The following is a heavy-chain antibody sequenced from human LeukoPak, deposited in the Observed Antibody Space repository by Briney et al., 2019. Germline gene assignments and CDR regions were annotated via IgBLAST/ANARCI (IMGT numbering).Heavy chain of an antibody. CDR2: ISGSGGST. D-gene: IGHD3-9*01. Sequence: GGSLRLSCAASGFTFSSYAMSWVRQAPGKGLEWVSAISGSGGSTYYADSVKGRFTISRDNSKNSLYLQMNSLRAEDTAVYYCARENYDILTGYYILDYWGQGTLVTVSS. J-gene: IGHJ4*02. CDR3: ARENYDILTGYYILDY. CDR1: GFTFSSYA. V-gene: IGHV3-23*01.